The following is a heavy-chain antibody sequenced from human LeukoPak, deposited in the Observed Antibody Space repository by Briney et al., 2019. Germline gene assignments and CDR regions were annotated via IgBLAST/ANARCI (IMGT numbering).Heavy chain of an antibody. CDR2: VIPIFSTA. CDR1: GYTFTGYY. J-gene: IGHJ4*02. CDR3: ARADYDSSGYYPY. D-gene: IGHD3-22*01. V-gene: IGHV1-46*01. Sequence: ASVKVSCKASGYTFTGYYMHWVRQAPGQGLEWMGGVIPIFSTANYAQKFQGRVTMTRDMSTSTVYMELSSLRSEDTAVYYCARADYDSSGYYPYWGQGTLVTVSS.